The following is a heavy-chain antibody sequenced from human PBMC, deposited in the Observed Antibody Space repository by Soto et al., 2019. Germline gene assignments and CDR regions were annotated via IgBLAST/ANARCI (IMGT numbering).Heavy chain of an antibody. CDR2: IYPDDSDT. CDR1: GYSFTSFW. D-gene: IGHD6-13*01. Sequence: LKISCKGSGYSFTSFWIGWVRQMPGKGLEWMGIIYPDDSDTRYSPSFQGQVTISADKSISTAYLQWSSLKASDTAMYFCARQGIGAAYYFDYWGQGALVTVSS. V-gene: IGHV5-51*01. CDR3: ARQGIGAAYYFDY. J-gene: IGHJ4*02.